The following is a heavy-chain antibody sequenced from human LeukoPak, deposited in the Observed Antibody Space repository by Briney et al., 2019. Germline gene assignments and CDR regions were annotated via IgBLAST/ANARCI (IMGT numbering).Heavy chain of an antibody. CDR1: GFTFSSYA. V-gene: IGHV3-23*01. CDR2: VSGSGGST. CDR3: AKYTSLRFLEWMGDRFDY. Sequence: GGSLRLSCAASGFTFSSYAMSWVREPPAKGLEWVSAVSGSGGSTYYADSVKGRFTISRDNSKNTLYLQMNSLRAEDTAVYYCAKYTSLRFLEWMGDRFDYWGQGTLVTVSS. D-gene: IGHD3-3*01. J-gene: IGHJ4*02.